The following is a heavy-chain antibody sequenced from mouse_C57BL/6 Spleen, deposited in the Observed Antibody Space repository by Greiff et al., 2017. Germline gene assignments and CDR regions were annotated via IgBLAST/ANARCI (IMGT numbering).Heavy chain of an antibody. V-gene: IGHV5-17*01. CDR2: ISSGSSTI. Sequence: DVHLVESGGGLVKPGGSLKLSCAASGFTFSDYGMHWVRQAPEKGLGWVAYISSGSSTIYYADTVKGRFTISRDNAKNTLFLQMTSLRSEDTAMYYCATAVVVPFDYWGQGTTLTVSS. D-gene: IGHD1-1*01. CDR3: ATAVVVPFDY. CDR1: GFTFSDYG. J-gene: IGHJ2*01.